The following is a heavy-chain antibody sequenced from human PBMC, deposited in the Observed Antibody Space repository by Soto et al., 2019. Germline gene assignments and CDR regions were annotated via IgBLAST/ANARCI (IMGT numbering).Heavy chain of an antibody. V-gene: IGHV1-8*01. CDR1: GYSFTSLD. J-gene: IGHJ4*02. D-gene: IGHD1-26*01. CDR3: ARGVTAGVDY. CDR2: MQPSSGRT. Sequence: ASVKVSCKASGYSFTSLDINWVRQTTGQGLEWMGWMQPSSGRTGYAQKFQGRVTMARDTSINTAYMELSSLTSDDTAFYYCARGVTAGVDYWGQGTLVTVSS.